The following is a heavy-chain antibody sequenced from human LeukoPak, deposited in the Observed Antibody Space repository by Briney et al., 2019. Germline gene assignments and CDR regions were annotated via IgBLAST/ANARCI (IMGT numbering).Heavy chain of an antibody. CDR3: ARGSTGYYDFWSGYFRFDY. V-gene: IGHV4-34*01. CDR2: INHSGST. D-gene: IGHD3-3*01. J-gene: IGHJ4*02. CDR1: GGSLSGYY. Sequence: SETLSLTCAVYGGSLSGYYWSWIRQPPGKGLEWIGEINHSGSTNYNPSLKSRVTISVDTSKNQFSLKLSSVTAADTAVYYCARGSTGYYDFWSGYFRFDYWGQGTLVTVSS.